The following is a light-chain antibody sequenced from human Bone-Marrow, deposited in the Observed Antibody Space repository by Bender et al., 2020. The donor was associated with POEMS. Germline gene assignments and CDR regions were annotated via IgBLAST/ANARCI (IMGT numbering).Light chain of an antibody. Sequence: QSALTQPPSASGSPGQSVTISCTGTSSDVGLYTYVSWYQQHPGKAPKLMLYEVSKRPSGVSNRFSGSKSANTASLTISGLQAEDEAEYYCCSYAGTYTYVFGTGTKVTVL. J-gene: IGLJ1*01. CDR2: EVS. CDR3: CSYAGTYTYV. CDR1: SSDVGLYTY. V-gene: IGLV2-8*01.